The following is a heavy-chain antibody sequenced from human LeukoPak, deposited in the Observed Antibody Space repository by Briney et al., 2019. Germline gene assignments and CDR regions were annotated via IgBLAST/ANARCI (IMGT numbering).Heavy chain of an antibody. V-gene: IGHV4-34*01. CDR3: ARVSPDAFDI. CDR1: GGSFSGYY. J-gene: IGHJ3*02. Sequence: SETLSLTCAVYGGSFSGYYWSWIRQPPGKGLEWIGEINHSGSTNYNPSLKSRVTISVDTSKNQFSLKLSSVTTADTAVYYCARVSPDAFDIWGQGTMVTVSS. CDR2: INHSGST.